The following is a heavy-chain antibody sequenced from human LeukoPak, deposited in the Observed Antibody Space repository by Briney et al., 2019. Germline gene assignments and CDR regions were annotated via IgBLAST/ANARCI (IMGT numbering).Heavy chain of an antibody. J-gene: IGHJ4*02. V-gene: IGHV3-30*02. CDR1: GFTFISYW. D-gene: IGHD2-2*01. Sequence: PGGSLRLSCATSGFTFISYWMHWVRQAPGKGLEWVAFVRSDGGIKYYADSVKGRFTISRDNSRTTVYLQMNSLRAEDTAVYHCAKDLPAAYFDYWGQGTLVTVSS. CDR3: AKDLPAAYFDY. CDR2: VRSDGGIK.